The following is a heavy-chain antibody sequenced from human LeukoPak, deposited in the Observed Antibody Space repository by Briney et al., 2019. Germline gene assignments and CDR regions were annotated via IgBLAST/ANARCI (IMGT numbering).Heavy chain of an antibody. V-gene: IGHV4-59*08. CDR2: IYYSGST. CDR1: GGSMSSYY. Sequence: SGTLSRTCTVSGGSMSSYYWSWIRQPPGKGLEWIGYIYYSGSTNYNPSLKSRVTISVDTSKNQFSLKLSSVTAADTAVYYCARQHVTIFGVVTSNTFDYWGQGTLVTVSS. CDR3: ARQHVTIFGVVTSNTFDY. J-gene: IGHJ4*02. D-gene: IGHD3-3*01.